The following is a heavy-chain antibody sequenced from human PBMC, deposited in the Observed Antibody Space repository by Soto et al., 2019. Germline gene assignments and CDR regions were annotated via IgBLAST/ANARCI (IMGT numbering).Heavy chain of an antibody. Sequence: PGGSLRRSCAASGFTFSNYAMTWVRQAPGKGLEWVSVITGSGGGTYFVDSVKGRFTISRDNSKNTVYLQMNSLRAEDTAVYYCAKRPLTAAGFDYWGQGTLVTVSS. V-gene: IGHV3-23*01. CDR1: GFTFSNYA. CDR3: AKRPLTAAGFDY. CDR2: ITGSGGGT. D-gene: IGHD6-13*01. J-gene: IGHJ4*02.